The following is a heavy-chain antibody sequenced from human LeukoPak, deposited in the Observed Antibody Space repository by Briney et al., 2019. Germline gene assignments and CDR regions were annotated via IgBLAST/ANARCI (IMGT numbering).Heavy chain of an antibody. J-gene: IGHJ4*02. CDR3: ARLVLHEGDGYNYDY. V-gene: IGHV1-18*01. CDR1: GYTFTSYG. D-gene: IGHD5-24*01. CDR2: ISAYDGNT. Sequence: ASVKVSCKASGYTFTSYGISWVRQAPGQGLGWMGWISAYDGNTNYAQKLQGRVTMTTDTSTSTAYMELRSLRSDDTAVYYCARLVLHEGDGYNYDYWGQGTLVTVSS.